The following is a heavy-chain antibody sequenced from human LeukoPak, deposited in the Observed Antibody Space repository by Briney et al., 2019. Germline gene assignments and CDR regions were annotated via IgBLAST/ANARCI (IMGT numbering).Heavy chain of an antibody. CDR3: ASRKPPFYFDY. V-gene: IGHV4-59*08. Sequence: SETLSLTCTDSGGSISSYYWSWIRQPPGKGLEWIGNIYYSGSTNYNPSLKSRVTISVDTSKNQFSLKLRSVTAADTAVYYFASRKPPFYFDYWGQGTLVTVSS. J-gene: IGHJ4*02. CDR1: GGSISSYY. CDR2: IYYSGST.